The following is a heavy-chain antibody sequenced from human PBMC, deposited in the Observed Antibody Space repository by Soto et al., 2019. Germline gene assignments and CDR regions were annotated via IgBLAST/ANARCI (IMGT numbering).Heavy chain of an antibody. CDR2: IYYSGST. CDR3: ARPIAAGKSMYYFDY. V-gene: IGHV4-39*01. D-gene: IGHD2-15*01. J-gene: IGHJ4*02. CDR1: GGSISSSSYY. Sequence: SETLSLTCTVSGGSISSSSYYWGWIRQPPGKGLEWIGSIYYSGSTYYNPSLKSRVTISVDTSKNQFSLKLSSVTAADTAVYYFARPIAAGKSMYYFDYWGQGTLVTVSS.